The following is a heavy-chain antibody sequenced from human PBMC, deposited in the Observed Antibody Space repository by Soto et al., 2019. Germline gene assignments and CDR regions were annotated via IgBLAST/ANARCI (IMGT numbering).Heavy chain of an antibody. J-gene: IGHJ5*02. CDR2: IYYSGST. CDR1: GGSISSGDYY. V-gene: IGHV4-30-4*01. Sequence: PSETLSLTCTVSGGSISSGDYYWSWIRQPPGKGLEWIGYIYYSGSTYYNPSLKSRVTISLDTSKIQFSLKLSSVTAADTAVYYCVREGVENWFDAWGQGTMVTVSS. CDR3: VREGVENWFDA. D-gene: IGHD3-16*01.